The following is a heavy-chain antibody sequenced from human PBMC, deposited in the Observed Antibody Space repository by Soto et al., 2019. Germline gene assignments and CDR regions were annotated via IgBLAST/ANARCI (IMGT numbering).Heavy chain of an antibody. V-gene: IGHV4-34*01. J-gene: IGHJ4*02. CDR2: INHSGST. CDR3: ARGDQCSSTACYPYYFDY. CDR1: GGSFSGYY. Sequence: QVQLQQWGAGLLKPSETLSLTCAVYGGSFSGYYWSWIRQPPGKGLEWIGEINHSGSTNYNPSLKIRVTISVDTSKNQFSLKLSSVTAADTAVYYCARGDQCSSTACYPYYFDYWGQGTLVTVS. D-gene: IGHD2-2*01.